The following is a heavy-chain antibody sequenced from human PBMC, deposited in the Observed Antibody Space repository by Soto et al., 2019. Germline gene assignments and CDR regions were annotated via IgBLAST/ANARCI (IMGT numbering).Heavy chain of an antibody. CDR2: IKSKADGGTI. V-gene: IGHV3-15*01. CDR3: ATGHYSDY. Sequence: EVQLVESGGGLVKPWGSLRLSCAGCGFTFSNAWMNWVRQAPGKGLEWVGRIKSKADGGTIDYAGSVKGRFTISRDDLRNMVYLQMDSLEIEDTAVYYCATGHYSDYWGQGTLVTVSS. J-gene: IGHJ4*02. CDR1: GFTFSNAW.